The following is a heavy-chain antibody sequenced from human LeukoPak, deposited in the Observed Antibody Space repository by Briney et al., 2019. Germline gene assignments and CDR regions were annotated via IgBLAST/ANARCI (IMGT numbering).Heavy chain of an antibody. Sequence: PSETLSLTCTVSGGSISSYYWSWIRQPPGKGLEWIGYIYYSGSTNYNPSLKSRVTISVDTSKNQFSLKLSSVTAADTAVYYCARSRYSGSLYYFDYWRQGTLVTVSS. CDR2: IYYSGST. CDR3: ARSRYSGSLYYFDY. D-gene: IGHD1-26*01. J-gene: IGHJ4*02. CDR1: GGSISSYY. V-gene: IGHV4-59*01.